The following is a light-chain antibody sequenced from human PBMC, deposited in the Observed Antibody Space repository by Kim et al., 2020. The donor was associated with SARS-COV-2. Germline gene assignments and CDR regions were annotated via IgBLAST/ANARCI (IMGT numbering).Light chain of an antibody. CDR3: QVWDTNTDHWV. CDR2: YNS. CDR1: NIGRES. J-gene: IGLJ3*02. Sequence: SYELTQPPSVSVAPGRTARLTCGEINIGRESVHWYQQKPGQAPVLVIYYNSDRPSGIPERFSGSSSENTATLTISRVEAGDEAAYYCQVWDTNTDHWVFGGGTQLTVL. V-gene: IGLV3-21*04.